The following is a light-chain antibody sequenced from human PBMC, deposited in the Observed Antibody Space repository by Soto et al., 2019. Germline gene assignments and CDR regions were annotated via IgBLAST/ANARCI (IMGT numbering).Light chain of an antibody. Sequence: QSALTQPASVSGSPGRSIINSCSGTSSDVGGYNSVSWYQQRPGKAPKLMIYDVDNRPSGVSNRFSGSKSAYTASLTISGLQSEDEADYYCSSYTSSTTVVFGGGTKLTVL. V-gene: IGLV2-14*01. CDR1: SSDVGGYNS. CDR3: SSYTSSTTVV. CDR2: DVD. J-gene: IGLJ2*01.